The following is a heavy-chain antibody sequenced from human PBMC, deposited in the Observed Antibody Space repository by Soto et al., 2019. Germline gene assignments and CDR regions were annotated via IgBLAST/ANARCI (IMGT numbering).Heavy chain of an antibody. Sequence: GGSLRLSCAASGFTFSSYGMHWVRQAPGKGLEWVAVIWYDGSNKYYADSVKGRFTISRDNSKNTLYLQMNSLRAEDTVVYYCARGTIFGDYYYYMDVWGKGTTVTVSS. CDR1: GFTFSSYG. V-gene: IGHV3-33*01. D-gene: IGHD3-3*01. J-gene: IGHJ6*03. CDR2: IWYDGSNK. CDR3: ARGTIFGDYYYYMDV.